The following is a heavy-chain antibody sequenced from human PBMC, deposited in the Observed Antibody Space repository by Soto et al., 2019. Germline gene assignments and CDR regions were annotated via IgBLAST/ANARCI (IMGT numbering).Heavy chain of an antibody. CDR3: ARSSITMVRGVTSYYYYGMDV. V-gene: IGHV1-18*01. CDR2: ISAYNGNT. Sequence: ASVKVSCKASGYTFTSYGISWVRQAPGQGLEWMGWISAYNGNTNYAQKLQGRVTMTTDTSTSTAYMELRSLRSDDTAVYYCARSSITMVRGVTSYYYYGMDVWGQGTTVTVSS. J-gene: IGHJ6*02. D-gene: IGHD3-10*01. CDR1: GYTFTSYG.